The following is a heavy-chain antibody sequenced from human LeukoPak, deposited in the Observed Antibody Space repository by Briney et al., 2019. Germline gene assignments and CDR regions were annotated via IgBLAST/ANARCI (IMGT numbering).Heavy chain of an antibody. V-gene: IGHV4-38-2*02. CDR3: ARRKYYYDSSGYYSTRFDY. CDR2: IYHSGST. J-gene: IGHJ4*02. CDR1: GYSISSGYY. D-gene: IGHD3-22*01. Sequence: SETLSLTCIVSGYSISSGYYWGWIRQPPGKGLEWIGSIYHSGSTYYYPSLKSRVTISVDTSKNQFSLKLSSVTAADTAVYYCARRKYYYDSSGYYSTRFDYWGQGTLVTVSS.